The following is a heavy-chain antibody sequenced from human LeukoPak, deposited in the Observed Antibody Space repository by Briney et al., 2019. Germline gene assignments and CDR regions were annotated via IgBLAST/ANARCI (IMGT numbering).Heavy chain of an antibody. D-gene: IGHD6-6*01. V-gene: IGHV4-59*01. CDR2: IYYSGST. Sequence: SETLSLTCTVSGGSISSYYWSWIRQPPGKGLEWIGYIYYSGSTNYNPSLKSRVTISVDTSKNQFSLKLSSVTAADTAVYYCARTRSRLVVGAFDIWGQGTIVTVSS. J-gene: IGHJ3*02. CDR1: GGSISSYY. CDR3: ARTRSRLVVGAFDI.